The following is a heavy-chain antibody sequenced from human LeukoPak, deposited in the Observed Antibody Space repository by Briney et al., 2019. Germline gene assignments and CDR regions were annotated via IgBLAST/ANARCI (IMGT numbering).Heavy chain of an antibody. D-gene: IGHD1-1*01. J-gene: IGHJ4*02. CDR3: ARGGELEPIVDY. Sequence: SETLSLTCAVYGGSFSGYYWSWIRQPPGKGLEWIGEINHSGSTNYNPSLKSRVTISVDTSKNQFSLKLSSVTAADTAVYYCARGGELEPIVDYWGQGTLVTVSS. V-gene: IGHV4-34*01. CDR1: GGSFSGYY. CDR2: INHSGST.